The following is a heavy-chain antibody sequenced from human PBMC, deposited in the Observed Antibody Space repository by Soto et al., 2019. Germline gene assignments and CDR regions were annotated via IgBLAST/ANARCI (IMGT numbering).Heavy chain of an antibody. J-gene: IGHJ4*02. CDR3: ARHRIEVVWRGFDF. Sequence: SETLSLTCTVSTDSSSFTNSYWGWIRQPPGKGLQWIGSSSCNGGTFYNPSLKGRVVISFDTSKKQSSLQVTSVTAAGAAVYFCARHRIEVVWRGFDFWGQGSPVTVSS. V-gene: IGHV4-39*01. CDR1: TDSSSFTNSY. CDR2: SSCNGGT. D-gene: IGHD3-10*01.